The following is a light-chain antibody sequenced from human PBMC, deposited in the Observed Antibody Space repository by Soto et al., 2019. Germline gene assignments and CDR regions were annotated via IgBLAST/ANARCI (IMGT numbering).Light chain of an antibody. J-gene: IGKJ2*01. V-gene: IGKV3-20*01. CDR1: QSVTGSY. Sequence: EIVLTQSPGTLSLSPGERATLSCRASQSVTGSYLAWYQQKPGQAPRLLIYDASSRATGIPDRFSGSGSGTDFTLTISRLEPEYFAVYYCQQYGSSPRTFGQGTKLEIK. CDR3: QQYGSSPRT. CDR2: DAS.